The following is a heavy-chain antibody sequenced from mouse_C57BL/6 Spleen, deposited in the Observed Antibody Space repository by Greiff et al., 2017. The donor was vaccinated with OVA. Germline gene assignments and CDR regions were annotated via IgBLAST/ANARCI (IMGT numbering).Heavy chain of an antibody. D-gene: IGHD2-1*01. Sequence: EVQRVESGPELVKPGASVKMSCKASGYTFTDYNMHWVKQSHGKSLEWIGYINPNNGGTSYNQKFKGKATLTVNKSSSTAYMELRSLTSEDSAVYYCAREGGNYVKAMDYWGQGTSVTVSS. CDR1: GYTFTDYN. J-gene: IGHJ4*01. V-gene: IGHV1-22*01. CDR3: AREGGNYVKAMDY. CDR2: INPNNGGT.